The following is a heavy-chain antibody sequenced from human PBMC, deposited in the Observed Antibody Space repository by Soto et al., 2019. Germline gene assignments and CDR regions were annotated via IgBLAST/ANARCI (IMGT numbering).Heavy chain of an antibody. CDR2: TDYSGNT. Sequence: QVQLQESGPGLVRPSETLSLTCTVSSDSISSYYWIWIRQSPGKVLEWIGYTDYSGNTNYNPSLRSQGTISGATSKNQFSLRLSSVTAADTAVYYCARAVGDPLYYLDYWGQGTLVTVSS. CDR1: SDSISSYY. CDR3: ARAVGDPLYYLDY. D-gene: IGHD6-19*01. J-gene: IGHJ4*02. V-gene: IGHV4-59*08.